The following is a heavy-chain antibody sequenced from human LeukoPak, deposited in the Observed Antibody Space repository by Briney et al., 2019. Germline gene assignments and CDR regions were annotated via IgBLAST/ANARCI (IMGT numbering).Heavy chain of an antibody. J-gene: IGHJ3*01. CDR1: GVSITGDEDF. CDR3: VRASVDSGGAFDV. V-gene: IGHV4-30-2*01. D-gene: IGHD5-12*01. Sequence: SETLSLTCSVSGVSITGDEDFWTWIRQPPGKGLELIGYVHHSGNRYYDSSLGSRLTISVDRSKNQFSLKLSSVTAADTATYYCVRASVDSGGAFDVWGQGTVVTVSS. CDR2: VHHSGNR.